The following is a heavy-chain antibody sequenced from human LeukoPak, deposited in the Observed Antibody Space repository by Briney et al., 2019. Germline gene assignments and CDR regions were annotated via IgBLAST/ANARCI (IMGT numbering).Heavy chain of an antibody. CDR3: ARGRARYGMDV. CDR2: INHSGST. CDR1: GGSFSGYY. J-gene: IGHJ6*02. Sequence: SETLTLTCAVYGGSFSGYYWSWIRQPPGKGLEWIGEINHSGSTNYNPSLKSRVTISVDTSKNQFSLKLSSVTAADTAVYYCARGRARYGMDVWGQGTTVTVSS. V-gene: IGHV4-34*01.